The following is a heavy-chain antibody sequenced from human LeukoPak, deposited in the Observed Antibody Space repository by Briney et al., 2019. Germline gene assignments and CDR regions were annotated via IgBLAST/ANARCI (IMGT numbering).Heavy chain of an antibody. Sequence: SETLSLTCTVSGGSISSYYWSWIRQPPGKGLEWIGYIYYSGSTNYNPSFKSRVTISVDTSKNQFSLKLSSVTAADTAVYYCARLDTAMAYSYWGQGTLVTVSS. D-gene: IGHD5-18*01. J-gene: IGHJ4*02. V-gene: IGHV4-59*08. CDR3: ARLDTAMAYSY. CDR1: GGSISSYY. CDR2: IYYSGST.